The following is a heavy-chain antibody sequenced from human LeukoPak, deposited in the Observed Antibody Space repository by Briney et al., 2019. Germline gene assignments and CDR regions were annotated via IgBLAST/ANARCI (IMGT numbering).Heavy chain of an antibody. CDR3: ANNPLTQYCSSTSCYSLPSY. CDR1: GFTFSSCA. V-gene: IGHV3-23*01. CDR2: ISGSGGST. D-gene: IGHD2-2*01. J-gene: IGHJ4*02. Sequence: GGSLRLSCAASGFTFSSCAMSWVRQAPGKGLEWVSAISGSGGSTYYADSVKGRFTTSRDNSKNTLYLQMNSLRAEDTAVYYCANNPLTQYCSSTSCYSLPSYWGQGTLVTVSS.